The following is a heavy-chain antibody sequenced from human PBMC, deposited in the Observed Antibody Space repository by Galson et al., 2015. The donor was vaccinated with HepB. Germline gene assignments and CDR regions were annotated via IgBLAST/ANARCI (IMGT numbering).Heavy chain of an antibody. CDR3: ARDTRGYSGPYYFDY. J-gene: IGHJ4*02. Sequence: SVKVSCKASGGTFSSYAISWVRQAPGQGLEWMGGIIPIFGTANYAQKFQGRVTITADESTSTAYMELSSLRSEDTAVYYCARDTRGYSGPYYFDYWGQGTLVTVSS. CDR2: IIPIFGTA. V-gene: IGHV1-69*13. CDR1: GGTFSSYA. D-gene: IGHD5-12*01.